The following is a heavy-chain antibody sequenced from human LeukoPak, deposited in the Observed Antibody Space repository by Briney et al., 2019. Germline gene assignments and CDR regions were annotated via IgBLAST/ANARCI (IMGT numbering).Heavy chain of an antibody. Sequence: PGGSLRLSCAASGFTFSSYAMSWVRQAPGKGLEWISATSGNGANTYYADSVKGRFTISRDNSKNTLYLQMNSLRADDTAVYYCVRISPYGGNSYWGQGTLVTVSS. V-gene: IGHV3-23*01. J-gene: IGHJ4*02. CDR2: TSGNGANT. D-gene: IGHD4-23*01. CDR1: GFTFSSYA. CDR3: VRISPYGGNSY.